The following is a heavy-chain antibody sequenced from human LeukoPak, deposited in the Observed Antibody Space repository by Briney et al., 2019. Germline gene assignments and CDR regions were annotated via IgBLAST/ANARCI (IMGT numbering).Heavy chain of an antibody. CDR1: GYTFTGYY. D-gene: IGHD3-22*01. CDR2: INPNSGGT. Sequence: ASVKVSCKASGYTFTGYYMHWVRQAPGQGLEWMGWINPNSGGTNYAQKFQGRVTMTRDTSISTAYMELGRLRSDDTAVYYCARSYYYDSSGYYWGYYYYYMDVWGKGTTVTISS. CDR3: ARSYYYDSSGYYWGYYYYYMDV. V-gene: IGHV1-2*02. J-gene: IGHJ6*03.